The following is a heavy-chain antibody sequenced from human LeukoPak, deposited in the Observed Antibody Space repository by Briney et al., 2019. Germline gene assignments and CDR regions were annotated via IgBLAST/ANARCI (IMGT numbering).Heavy chain of an antibody. V-gene: IGHV4-30-4*01. J-gene: IGHJ4*02. D-gene: IGHD1-26*01. CDR3: ARRTRPGYSGSYSPPGLFDY. CDR2: IYYSGST. Sequence: KTSETLSLTCTVSGGSISSGDYYWSWIRQPPGKGLEWIGYIYYSGSTYYNPSLKSRVTISVDTSKNQFSLKLSSVTAADTAVYYCARRTRPGYSGSYSPPGLFDYWGQGTLVTVSS. CDR1: GGSISSGDYY.